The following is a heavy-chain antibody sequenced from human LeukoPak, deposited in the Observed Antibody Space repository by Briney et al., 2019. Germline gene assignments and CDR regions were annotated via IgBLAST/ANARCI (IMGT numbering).Heavy chain of an antibody. V-gene: IGHV3-21*01. J-gene: IGHJ4*02. CDR3: ARVLVDLSNYVFDY. CDR1: GFTFSSYS. D-gene: IGHD4-11*01. CDR2: ISSSSSYI. Sequence: PGGSLRLSCAASGFTFSSYSMNWVRQAPGKGLEWVSSISSSSSYIYYADSVKGRFTISRDNAKNSLYLQMNSLRAEDTAVYYCARVLVDLSNYVFDYWGQGTLVTVSS.